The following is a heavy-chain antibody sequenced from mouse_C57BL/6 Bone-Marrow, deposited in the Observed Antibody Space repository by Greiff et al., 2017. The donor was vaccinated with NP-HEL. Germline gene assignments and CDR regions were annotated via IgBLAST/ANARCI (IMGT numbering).Heavy chain of an antibody. CDR3: ASSPYYDYDEDYFDY. V-gene: IGHV1-4*01. Sequence: QVQLQQSGAELARPGASVKMSCKASGYTFTSYTMHWVKQRPGQGLEWIGYINPSSGYTKYNQKFKDKATLTADKSSSTAYMQLSSLTSEDSAVYYGASSPYYDYDEDYFDYWGQGTTLTVSS. CDR2: INPSSGYT. CDR1: GYTFTSYT. J-gene: IGHJ2*01. D-gene: IGHD2-4*01.